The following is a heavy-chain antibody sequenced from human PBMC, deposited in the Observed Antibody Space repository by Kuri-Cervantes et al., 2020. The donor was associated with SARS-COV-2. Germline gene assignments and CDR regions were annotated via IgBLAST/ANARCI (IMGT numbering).Heavy chain of an antibody. J-gene: IGHJ5*02. CDR2: IIPIFGTA. V-gene: IGHV1-69*05. CDR3: AREGCSSTSCYSAWFDP. CDR1: GGTFSSYA. D-gene: IGHD2-2*01. Sequence: SVKVSCKASGGTFSSYAISWVRQAPGQGLEWMGGIIPIFGTANHAQKFQGRVTITTDESTSTAYMELSSLRSEDTAVYYCAREGCSSTSCYSAWFDPWGQGTLVTVSS.